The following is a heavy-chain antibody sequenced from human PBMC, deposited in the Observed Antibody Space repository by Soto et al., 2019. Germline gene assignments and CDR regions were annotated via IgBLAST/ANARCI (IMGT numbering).Heavy chain of an antibody. Sequence: GGTLRLACEVAGFTFSKFDMHWVGQRTGKGLEWVSTIGISGDTYYAGSVKGRFTISRDNAKNSLSLQMNSLRAGDTALYFCAIIQEVGAHFIDSRGQAPLVTVSS. V-gene: IGHV3-13*04. CDR3: AIIQEVGAHFIDS. D-gene: IGHD2-15*01. CDR2: IGISGDT. CDR1: GFTFSKFD. J-gene: IGHJ4*02.